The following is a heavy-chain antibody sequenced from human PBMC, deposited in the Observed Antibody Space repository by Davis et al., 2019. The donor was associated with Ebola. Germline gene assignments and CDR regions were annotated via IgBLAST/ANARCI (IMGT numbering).Heavy chain of an antibody. CDR2: ISYDGSNK. V-gene: IGHV3-30*18. CDR3: AKGPSSGWYYFDY. D-gene: IGHD6-19*01. Sequence: GESLKISCAASGFTFSSYGMHWVRQAPGKGLEWVAVISYDGSNKYYADSVKGRFTISRDNSKNTLYLQMNSLRAEDTAVYYCAKGPSSGWYYFDYWGQGTLVTVSS. CDR1: GFTFSSYG. J-gene: IGHJ4*02.